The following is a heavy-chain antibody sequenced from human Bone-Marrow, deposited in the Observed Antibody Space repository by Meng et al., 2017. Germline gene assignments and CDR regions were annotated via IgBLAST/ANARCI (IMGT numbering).Heavy chain of an antibody. CDR3: ARDHLRLYCSGGSCYGDKTSYYYYYGMDV. CDR2: ISSSSSYI. J-gene: IGHJ6*02. D-gene: IGHD2-15*01. Sequence: GESLKISCAASGFTFSSYSMNWVRQAPGKGLEWVSSISSSSSYIYYAASVKGRFSRTRDNAKNSLYLQMNSLRAEDTAVYYCARDHLRLYCSGGSCYGDKTSYYYYYGMDVWGQGTTVTVSS. CDR1: GFTFSSYS. V-gene: IGHV3-21*06.